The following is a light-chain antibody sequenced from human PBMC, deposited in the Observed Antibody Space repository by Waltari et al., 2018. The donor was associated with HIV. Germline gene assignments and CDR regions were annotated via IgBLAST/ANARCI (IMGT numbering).Light chain of an antibody. CDR3: QQSET. Sequence: EIVLTQSPGTLSLSPGERATLSCRASQSVSSSYLAWYQQKSGQAPRLLIDGASSRATGIPDRFSGSGSGTEFTLTIARLEPEDFAVYYCQQSETFGQGTRVEIK. J-gene: IGKJ1*01. V-gene: IGKV3-20*01. CDR1: QSVSSSY. CDR2: GAS.